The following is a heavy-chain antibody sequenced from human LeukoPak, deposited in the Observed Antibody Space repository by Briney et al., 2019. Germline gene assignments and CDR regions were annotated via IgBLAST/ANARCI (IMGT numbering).Heavy chain of an antibody. Sequence: PSETLSLTCTVSGGSISSTTYYWGWIRQPPGKGLEWIGTIYYSGRTNYNPSLKSRVAISIDTSKIQFSLRLSSVTAADTAVYYCVPNARGSIGDMDVWGQGTTVTVSS. CDR2: IYYSGRT. V-gene: IGHV4-39*07. CDR1: GGSISSTTYY. J-gene: IGHJ6*02. D-gene: IGHD2-2*01. CDR3: VPNARGSIGDMDV.